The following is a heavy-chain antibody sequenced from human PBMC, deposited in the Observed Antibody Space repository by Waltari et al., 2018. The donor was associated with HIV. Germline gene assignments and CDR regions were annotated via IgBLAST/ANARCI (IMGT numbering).Heavy chain of an antibody. J-gene: IGHJ4*02. Sequence: QVELQQWGTGLLKPSETLSLTCAVYGESFTDYHREPYHSSRNYCWNGFRQPPGKGLEWIGEVSRGGSTNYNPSLKRPISLSIDTSKKQFSLKLPSVTAADTAVYYCARGVGPDHIWANYPDFWGQGSLVVVSP. CDR1: GESFTDYHREPYHSSRNYC. CDR2: VSRGGST. V-gene: IGHV4-34*02. D-gene: IGHD3-16*01. CDR3: ARGVGPDHIWANYPDF.